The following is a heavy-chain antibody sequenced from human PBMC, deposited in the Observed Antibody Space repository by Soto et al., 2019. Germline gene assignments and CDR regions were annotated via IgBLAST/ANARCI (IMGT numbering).Heavy chain of an antibody. V-gene: IGHV1-69*01. CDR1: GGTFSSYA. D-gene: IGHD6-25*01. CDR2: ITPIFGTA. CDR3: ARDFYISGRPLYAFDI. J-gene: IGHJ3*02. Sequence: QVQLVQSGAEVKKPGSSVKVSCKASGGTFSSYAISWVRQAPGQGLEWMGGITPIFGTANYVQKFQGRVTITADESTSTAYMELSSLRSEDTAVYYCARDFYISGRPLYAFDIWGQGTMVTVSS.